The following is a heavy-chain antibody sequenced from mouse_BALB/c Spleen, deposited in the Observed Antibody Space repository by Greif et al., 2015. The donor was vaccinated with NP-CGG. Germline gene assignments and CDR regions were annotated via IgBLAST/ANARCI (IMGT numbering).Heavy chain of an antibody. J-gene: IGHJ4*01. CDR1: GYTFSSYW. CDR3: ARQLGLRRTYAMDY. D-gene: IGHD3-1*01. Sequence: VKLMESGAELMKPGASVKISCKATGYTFSSYWIEWVKQRPGHGLEWIGEILPGSGSTNYNEKFKGKATFTADTSSNTAYMQLSSLTSEDSPVYYCARQLGLRRTYAMDYWGQGTSVTVSS. CDR2: ILPGSGST. V-gene: IGHV1-9*01.